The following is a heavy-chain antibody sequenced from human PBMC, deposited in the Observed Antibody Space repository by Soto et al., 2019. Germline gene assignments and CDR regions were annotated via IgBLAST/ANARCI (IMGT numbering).Heavy chain of an antibody. D-gene: IGHD3-16*02. CDR3: ARSRDYIWGSYRHFDY. J-gene: IGHJ4*02. Sequence: QLQLQESGPGLVKPSETLSLTCTVSGGSISSSSYYWGWIRQPPGKGLEWIGSIYYSGSTYYNPSLKSRVTISVDTSKNHFSLKLSSVTAADTAVYYCARSRDYIWGSYRHFDYWGQGTLVTVSS. V-gene: IGHV4-39*02. CDR2: IYYSGST. CDR1: GGSISSSSYY.